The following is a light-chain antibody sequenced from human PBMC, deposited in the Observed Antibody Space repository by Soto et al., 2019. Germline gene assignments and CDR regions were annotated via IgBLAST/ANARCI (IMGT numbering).Light chain of an antibody. CDR2: DVS. Sequence: QSALTQPASVSGSPGQSITISCTGTSSDVGGYKYVSWYQQHPGKAPKLMIYDVSDRPSGVSNRFSGSKSGNTASLTISGLQTEGGADYYCSSYTSSSTVVFGGGTKLTVL. V-gene: IGLV2-14*01. CDR3: SSYTSSSTVV. CDR1: SSDVGGYKY. J-gene: IGLJ2*01.